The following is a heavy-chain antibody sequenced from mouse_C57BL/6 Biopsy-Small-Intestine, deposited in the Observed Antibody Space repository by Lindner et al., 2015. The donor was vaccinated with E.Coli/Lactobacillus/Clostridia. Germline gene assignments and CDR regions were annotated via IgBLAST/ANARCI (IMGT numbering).Heavy chain of an antibody. J-gene: IGHJ4*01. CDR2: ISVGGSYT. Sequence: VQLQESGGDLVKPGGSLKLSCAASGFTFSVYGMSWVRQTPDKRLEWVATISVGGSYTYYPDSVKGRFTISRDNAKNTLYLQLSSLKSEDTAMYYCARHAAYYAMDYWGQGTSVTVPS. V-gene: IGHV5-6*01. CDR3: ARHAAYYAMDY. CDR1: GFTFSVYG.